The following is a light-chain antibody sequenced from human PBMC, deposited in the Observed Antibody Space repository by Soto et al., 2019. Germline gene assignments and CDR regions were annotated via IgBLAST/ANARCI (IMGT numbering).Light chain of an antibody. CDR1: QSVGSSY. J-gene: IGKJ1*01. V-gene: IGKV3-20*01. CDR2: GAS. Sequence: EVVLTQSPGTLSLSPGERATLSCGASQSVGSSYLAWYQQKPGQAPRLLIYGASTRATGIPDRFSGSGSGTEYTLTISRLEPEYFAVYYCQHYINSPWTFGQGTKVEI. CDR3: QHYINSPWT.